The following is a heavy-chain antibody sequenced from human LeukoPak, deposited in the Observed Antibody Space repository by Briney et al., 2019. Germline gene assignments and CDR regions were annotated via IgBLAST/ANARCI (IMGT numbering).Heavy chain of an antibody. J-gene: IGHJ4*02. V-gene: IGHV4-39*01. CDR1: GASISTSTYF. CDR3: ARGPGTWYYY. CDR2: ISYLGTT. D-gene: IGHD6-13*01. Sequence: SETLSLTCTLSGASISTSTYFWGWIRQSPGKELEWIGSISYLGTTYFNPSLQSRVSMSIDTSKNQFSLKLSSVTAADTALYYCARGPGTWYYYWGQGTLVTVSS.